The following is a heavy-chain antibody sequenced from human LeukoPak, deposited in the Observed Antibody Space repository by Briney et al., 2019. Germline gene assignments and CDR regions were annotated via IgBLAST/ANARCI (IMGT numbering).Heavy chain of an antibody. CDR2: IYYSGST. CDR1: SGSISSYY. J-gene: IGHJ4*02. D-gene: IGHD1-14*01. V-gene: IGHV4-59*01. CDR3: ARGGSNVDY. Sequence: PSETLSLTCTVSSGSISSYYWSWIRQPPGKGLEWIGYIYYSGSTKYNPSLKSRVTISVDTSKNQFSLKLSSVTAADTAVYYCARGGSNVDYWGQGTLVTVSS.